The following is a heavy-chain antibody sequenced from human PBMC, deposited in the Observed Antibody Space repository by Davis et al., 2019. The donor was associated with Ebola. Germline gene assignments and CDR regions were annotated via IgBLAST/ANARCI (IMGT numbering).Heavy chain of an antibody. V-gene: IGHV3-73*01. D-gene: IGHD2-21*02. CDR3: AREREMCVGACKEGDLFDS. Sequence: GESLKISCAASEFTLSGFTVHWVRQASGKGLEWVGHIKSKADTYATVYAVSLRGRFTISRDDSKNTAFLQMKSLRAEDTAVYYCAREREMCVGACKEGDLFDSSGQGSLVIVSS. CDR1: EFTLSGFT. CDR2: IKSKADTYAT. J-gene: IGHJ5*01.